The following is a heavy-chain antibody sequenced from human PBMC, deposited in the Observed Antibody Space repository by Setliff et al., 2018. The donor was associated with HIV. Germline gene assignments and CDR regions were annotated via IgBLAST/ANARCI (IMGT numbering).Heavy chain of an antibody. V-gene: IGHV4-61*09. CDR2: IYTSGTS. D-gene: IGHD3-22*01. CDR1: GAYISSGSYY. J-gene: IGHJ4*02. CDR3: AGENHYYDSSGYPPYFDY. Sequence: PSETLSLTCTVSGAYISSGSYYWSWIRQPAGKGLEWIGHIYTSGTSNYNPSLRSRVTISVDTSKNQFSLKLNSVTAADTAVYYCAGENHYYDSSGYPPYFDYWGQGTLVTVSS.